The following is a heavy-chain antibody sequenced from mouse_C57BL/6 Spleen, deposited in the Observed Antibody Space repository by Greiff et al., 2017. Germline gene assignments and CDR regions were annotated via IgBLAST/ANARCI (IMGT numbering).Heavy chain of an antibody. V-gene: IGHV3-6*01. D-gene: IGHD1-1*02. Sequence: ESGPGLVKPSQSLSLTCSVTGYSITSGYYWNWIRQFPGNKLEWMGYISYDGSNNYNPSLKNRISITRDTSKNQFFLKLNSVTTEDTATYYCARLYGDYWGQGTSVTVSS. CDR3: ARLYGDY. CDR1: GYSITSGYY. CDR2: ISYDGSN. J-gene: IGHJ4*01.